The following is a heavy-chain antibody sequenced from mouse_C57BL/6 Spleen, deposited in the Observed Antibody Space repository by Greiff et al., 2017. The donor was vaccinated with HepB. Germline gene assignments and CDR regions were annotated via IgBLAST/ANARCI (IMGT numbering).Heavy chain of an antibody. CDR1: GFTFSSYA. D-gene: IGHD1-1*02. Sequence: EVQRVESGGGLVKPGGSLKLSCAASGFTFSSYAMSWVRQTPEKRLEWVATISDGGSYTYYPDNVKGRFTISRDNAKNNLYLQMSHLKSEDTAMYYCARDGSYGWYFDVWGTGTTVTVSS. CDR2: ISDGGSYT. CDR3: ARDGSYGWYFDV. J-gene: IGHJ1*03. V-gene: IGHV5-4*01.